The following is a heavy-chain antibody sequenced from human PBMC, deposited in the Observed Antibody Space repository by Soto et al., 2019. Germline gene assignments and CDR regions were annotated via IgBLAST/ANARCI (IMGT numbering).Heavy chain of an antibody. D-gene: IGHD2-15*01. Sequence: QVQLVESGGGVVQPGRSLRLSCAASGFTFSSYGMHWVRQAPGKGLEWVAVISYDGSNKYYADSVKGRFTISRDNSKNTLYLQMNSLRAEDTAVYYCATAGQAAVVRYCSGGSCYFTPEGHALDIWGQGTMVTVSS. CDR2: ISYDGSNK. J-gene: IGHJ3*02. V-gene: IGHV3-30*03. CDR3: ATAGQAAVVRYCSGGSCYFTPEGHALDI. CDR1: GFTFSSYG.